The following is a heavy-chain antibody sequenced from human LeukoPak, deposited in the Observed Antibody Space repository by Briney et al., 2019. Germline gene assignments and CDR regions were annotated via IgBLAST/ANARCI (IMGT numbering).Heavy chain of an antibody. V-gene: IGHV4-34*01. Sequence: SETLSLTCAVYGGSFSGYYWSWIRQPPGKGLEWIGQINHSGSTNYNPSLKSRVAISVDTSKNQFSLKLSSVTAADTAVYFCARGNAGGHDLGYYYCYMDVWGKGTTVTVSS. J-gene: IGHJ6*03. CDR2: INHSGST. CDR1: GGSFSGYY. D-gene: IGHD5-12*01. CDR3: ARGNAGGHDLGYYYCYMDV.